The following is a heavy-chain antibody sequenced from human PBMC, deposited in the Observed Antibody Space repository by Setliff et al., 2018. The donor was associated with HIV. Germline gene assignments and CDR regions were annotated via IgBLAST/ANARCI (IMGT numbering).Heavy chain of an antibody. V-gene: IGHV4-38-2*01. CDR1: GYSIRSGYY. D-gene: IGHD1-1*01. J-gene: IGHJ4*02. Sequence: LSLTCAVSGYSIRSGYYWGWIRQSPGKGLEWIGTMFRTGTSYYNPSLTSRVTISQGTSKNQFSLELTSVTAADTAVYYCATVDGTRYLDYWGQGKLVTVSS. CDR3: ATVDGTRYLDY. CDR2: MFRTGTS.